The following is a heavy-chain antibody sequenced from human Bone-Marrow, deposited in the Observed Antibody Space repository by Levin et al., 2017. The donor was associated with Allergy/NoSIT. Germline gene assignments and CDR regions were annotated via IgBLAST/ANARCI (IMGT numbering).Heavy chain of an antibody. J-gene: IGHJ4*02. D-gene: IGHD1-20*01. CDR3: GHRRAYNGNWNWGDLDY. CDR1: GFSLTTRPVG. Sequence: QSGPTLVKPTETLTLTCTLSGFSLTTRPVGVGWIRQPPGKALEWVALIYWDNDKRYNPSLKNRVSIAKDASGNQVVLTMTNMDPVDTATYYCGHRRAYNGNWNWGDLDYWGQGVLVTVSA. CDR2: IYWDNDK. V-gene: IGHV2-5*02.